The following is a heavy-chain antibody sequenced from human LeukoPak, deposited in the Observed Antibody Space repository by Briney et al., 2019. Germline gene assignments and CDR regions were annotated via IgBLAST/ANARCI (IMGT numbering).Heavy chain of an antibody. CDR2: IRSTVNDYAT. CDR3: TGTHFHDNSGYSQFDY. CDR1: EFPFSGSA. D-gene: IGHD3-22*01. J-gene: IGHJ4*02. Sequence: GGSLRLSCAAPEFPFSGSALHWVRQASGKGLEWVGRIRSTVNDYATAYAASVKGRFTISRDDSKNTAYLQMNYLKAEDTAVYYCTGTHFHDNSGYSQFDYWGQGTLVTVSS. V-gene: IGHV3-73*01.